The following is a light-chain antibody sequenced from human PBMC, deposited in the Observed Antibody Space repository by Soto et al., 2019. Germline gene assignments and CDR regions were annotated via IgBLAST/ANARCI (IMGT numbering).Light chain of an antibody. J-gene: IGLJ2*01. CDR1: GSVVGSYNL. V-gene: IGLV2-23*01. CDR2: EDT. Sequence: QSVLTQSAPVSGSPGQSITISCTGTGSVVGSYNLVSWYQQVPGKAPKLMVYEDTKRPSGVSNRFSGSKSGNSASLTISGLQAEDEADYYCCSYADSSRTLVFGGGTKVTVL. CDR3: CSYADSSRTLV.